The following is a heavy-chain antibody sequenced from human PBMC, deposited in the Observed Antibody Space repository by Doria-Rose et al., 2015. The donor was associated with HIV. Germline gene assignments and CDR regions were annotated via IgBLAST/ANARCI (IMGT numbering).Heavy chain of an antibody. CDR1: GVSLSSPGMG. CDR2: IFSDDER. J-gene: IGHJ4*02. CDR3: ARIKSSRWYHKYYFDF. D-gene: IGHD6-13*01. Sequence: ETGPVLVKPTETLTLTCTVSGVSLSSPGMGVSWIRQPPGKALEWLANIFSDDERPYKTSLKSRLTIARRTAKSQVVLTMTDMDPVDTATYYCARIKSSRWYHKYYFDFWGQGTLVIVSA. V-gene: IGHV2-26*01.